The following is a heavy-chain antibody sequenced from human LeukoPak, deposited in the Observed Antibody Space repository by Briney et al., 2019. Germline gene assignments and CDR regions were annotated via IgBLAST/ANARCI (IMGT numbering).Heavy chain of an antibody. V-gene: IGHV3-21*01. CDR3: AGRFDY. CDR1: GITFSNSA. CDR2: ISSSSSYI. J-gene: IGHJ4*02. Sequence: KSGGSLRLSCVPSGITFSNSALSWVRQAPGKGLEWVSSISSSSSYIYYADSVKGRFTISRDNAKNSPYLQMNSLRAEDTAVYYCAGRFDYWGKGTLVTVSS.